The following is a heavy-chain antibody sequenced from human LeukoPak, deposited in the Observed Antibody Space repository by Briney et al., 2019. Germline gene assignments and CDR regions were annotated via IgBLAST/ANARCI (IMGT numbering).Heavy chain of an antibody. V-gene: IGHV3-48*03. CDR3: ARSPRGYSDY. J-gene: IGHJ4*02. CDR1: GFTFSSYE. Sequence: GGSLRLSCAASGFTFSSYEMNWVRQAPGKGLEWVSYISSSSSTIYYADSVKGRFTISRDNAKNSLYLQMNSLRAEDTAVYYCARSPRGYSDYWGQGTLVTVSS. CDR2: ISSSSSTI.